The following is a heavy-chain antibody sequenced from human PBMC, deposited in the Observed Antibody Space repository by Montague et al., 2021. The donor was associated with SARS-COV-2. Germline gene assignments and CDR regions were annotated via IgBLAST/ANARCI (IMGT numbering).Heavy chain of an antibody. CDR2: ISDSGST. Sequence: SETLSLTCTVSGGSISSFYWSWFRQPPGKGLEWIGYISDSGSTNYNPSLMSRVTMSVDTSKNQLSLKVNSVTAADAAVYYCARHYSATLPAVYWGQGTLVTVSS. D-gene: IGHD2-15*01. V-gene: IGHV4-59*08. CDR1: GGSISSFY. CDR3: ARHYSATLPAVY. J-gene: IGHJ4*02.